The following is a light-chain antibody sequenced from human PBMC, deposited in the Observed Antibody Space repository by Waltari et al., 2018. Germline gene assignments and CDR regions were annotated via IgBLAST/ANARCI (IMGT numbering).Light chain of an antibody. Sequence: QSALTQPASVSGSPGQSITLSCIGTSSDVGGYNYVSWYQQHPGKVPKLLIYDVSNRPSGVSNRFSGSKSGNTASLTISGLQAEDEADYYCSSYTSISTPVVFGGGTKLTVL. V-gene: IGLV2-14*03. CDR1: SSDVGGYNY. CDR2: DVS. CDR3: SSYTSISTPVV. J-gene: IGLJ2*01.